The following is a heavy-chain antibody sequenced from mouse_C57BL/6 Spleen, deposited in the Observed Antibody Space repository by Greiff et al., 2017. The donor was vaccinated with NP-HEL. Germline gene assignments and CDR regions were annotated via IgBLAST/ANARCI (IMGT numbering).Heavy chain of an antibody. CDR1: GFSFNTYA. D-gene: IGHD3-1*01. CDR3: VRQLEGAMDY. V-gene: IGHV10-1*01. J-gene: IGHJ4*01. Sequence: EVKLMESGGGLVQPKGSLKLSCAASGFSFNTYAMNWVRQAPGKGLEWVARIRSKSNIYATYYADSVKDRFTISRDDSESMLYLQMNNLKTEDTAMYYCVRQLEGAMDYWGQGTSVTVSS. CDR2: IRSKSNIYAT.